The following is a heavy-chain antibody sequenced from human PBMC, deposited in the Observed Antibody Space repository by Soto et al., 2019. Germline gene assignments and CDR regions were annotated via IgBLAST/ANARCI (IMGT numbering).Heavy chain of an antibody. V-gene: IGHV3-30*18. D-gene: IGHD5-18*01. Sequence: WGCLRISCASSGFPFSNNGIPWVRQAPGKGLEWVAVISYDGSNKYYADSVKGRFTISRDNSKNTLYLQMNSLRAEDTAVYYCAKDRDAMVFDYWGPGTVVTVSS. CDR2: ISYDGSNK. J-gene: IGHJ4*02. CDR1: GFPFSNNG. CDR3: AKDRDAMVFDY.